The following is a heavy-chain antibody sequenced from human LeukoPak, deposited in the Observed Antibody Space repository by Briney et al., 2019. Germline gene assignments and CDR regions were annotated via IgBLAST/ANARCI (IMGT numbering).Heavy chain of an antibody. CDR2: IDSDTYGNTI. V-gene: IGHV3-48*01. CDR1: GFTLSSYS. J-gene: IGHJ4*02. CDR3: ATDRGWRTSGYYLYYFEY. D-gene: IGHD3-3*01. Sequence: SGGSLRVSCAASGFTLSSYSMNWVRQAPGKGLEWISYIDSDTYGNTIYYPHTVKGRFTISRDNAKNSLYLQMSSLRAEDTAVYYCATDRGWRTSGYYLYYFEYWGQGTLVTYSS.